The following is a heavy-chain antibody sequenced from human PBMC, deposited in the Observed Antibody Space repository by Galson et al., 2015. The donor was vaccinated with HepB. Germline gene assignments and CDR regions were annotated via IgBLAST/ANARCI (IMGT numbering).Heavy chain of an antibody. J-gene: IGHJ3*02. V-gene: IGHV3-15*01. CDR1: GFTFSNAW. Sequence: SLRLSCAASGFTFSNAWMSWVRQAPGKGLEWVGRIKSKTDGGTTDYAAPVKGRFTISRDDSKNTLYLQMNSLKTEDTAVYYCTTSISRIGDAFDIWGQGTMVTVSS. CDR2: IKSKTDGGTT. CDR3: TTSISRIGDAFDI.